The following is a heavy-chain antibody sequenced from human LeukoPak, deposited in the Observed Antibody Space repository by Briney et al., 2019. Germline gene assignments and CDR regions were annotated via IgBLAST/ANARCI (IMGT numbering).Heavy chain of an antibody. J-gene: IGHJ5*02. CDR2: VDSDGSST. Sequence: GGPLRLSCAASGFIFNNYWMHWVRQAPGKGLVWVSRVDSDGSSTSYADSVKGRFTVSRDNAKNTVLLQMNSLRAEDTAVYYCVRDRIGFDPWGQGTLVTVSS. V-gene: IGHV3-74*01. CDR1: GFIFNNYW. CDR3: VRDRIGFDP. D-gene: IGHD3-16*02.